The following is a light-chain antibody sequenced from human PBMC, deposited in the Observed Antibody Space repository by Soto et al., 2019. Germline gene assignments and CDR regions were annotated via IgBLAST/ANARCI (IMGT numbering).Light chain of an antibody. V-gene: IGKV1-5*03. CDR3: QQYNSYPLRT. CDR2: KAS. Sequence: DIQMTQSPSTLSASAGDRVTITCRASQSISSWLAWYQQKPGKAPKLLIYKASSLESGVPSRFSGSGSGTEFTLTISSLQPDDFATYYCQQYNSYPLRTFGQGTKVEIK. CDR1: QSISSW. J-gene: IGKJ1*01.